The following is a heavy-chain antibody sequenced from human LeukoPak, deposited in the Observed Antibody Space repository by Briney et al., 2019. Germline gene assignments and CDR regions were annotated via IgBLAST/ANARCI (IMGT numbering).Heavy chain of an antibody. CDR1: GFSFSSYG. D-gene: IGHD4-23*01. CDR2: MSYNGGKI. CDR3: AKVAGNIYYFDY. V-gene: IGHV3-30*02. Sequence: GGSLRLSCAASGFSFSSYGMQWVRQAPGKGLEWVTYMSYNGGKIHYSDSVKGRFTISRDNSKNTLYLQMNGLIPEDTAVYYCAKVAGNIYYFDYWGQGALVTVSS. J-gene: IGHJ4*02.